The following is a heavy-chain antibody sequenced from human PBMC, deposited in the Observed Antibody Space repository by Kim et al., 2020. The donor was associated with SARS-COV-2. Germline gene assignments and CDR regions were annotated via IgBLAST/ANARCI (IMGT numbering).Heavy chain of an antibody. CDR2: T. V-gene: IGHV1-24*01. Sequence: TIYAPKFQGRVTMTEDTSTDTAYMELSSLRSEDTAVYYCATGLRGESIDYWGQGTLVTVSS. D-gene: IGHD3-10*01. CDR3: ATGLRGESIDY. J-gene: IGHJ4*02.